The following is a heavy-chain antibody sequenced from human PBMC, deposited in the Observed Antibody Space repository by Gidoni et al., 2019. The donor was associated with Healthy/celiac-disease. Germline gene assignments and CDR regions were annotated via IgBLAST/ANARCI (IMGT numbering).Heavy chain of an antibody. CDR3: ARDCSSARCGGMDV. CDR2: IYYSGST. CDR1: GGSLSSYY. D-gene: IGHD3-10*02. V-gene: IGHV4-59*01. J-gene: IGHJ6*02. Sequence: QVQLQESGPGLVKPSETLSLTCTVSGGSLSSYYWSWIRQPPGKGLEWIGYIYYSGSTNYNPSLKSRVTISVDTSKNQFSLKLSSVTAADTAVYYCARDCSSARCGGMDVWGQGTTVTVSS.